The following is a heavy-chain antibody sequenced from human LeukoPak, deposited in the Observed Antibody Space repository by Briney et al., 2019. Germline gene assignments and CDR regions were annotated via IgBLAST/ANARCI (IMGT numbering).Heavy chain of an antibody. V-gene: IGHV4-30-4*01. CDR2: IYYSGTT. CDR1: GDSINSGDYY. J-gene: IGHJ4*02. CDR3: AREGATLSLDY. Sequence: PSKTLSLTCTVSGDSINSGDYYWSWIRQPPGKGLECIGYIYYSGTTYYNPSLKSRVTISLDTSKTQFSLKLNSVTAADTAVYFCAREGATLSLDYWGQGTLVTVSS. D-gene: IGHD5-24*01.